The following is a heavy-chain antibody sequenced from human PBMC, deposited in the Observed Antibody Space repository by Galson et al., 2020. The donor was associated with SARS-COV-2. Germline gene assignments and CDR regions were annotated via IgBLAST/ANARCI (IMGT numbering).Heavy chain of an antibody. D-gene: IGHD2-2*01. J-gene: IGHJ4*02. Sequence: ASVKVSCKASGYTFTSYGISWVRQAPGQGLEWMGWISAYNGNTNYAQKLQGRVTMTSDTSTSTAYMELRSLRSDDTAVYYCARDRGLGQASCWGYWGQGTLVTVSS. V-gene: IGHV1-18*01. CDR1: GYTFTSYG. CDR2: ISAYNGNT. CDR3: ARDRGLGQASCWGY.